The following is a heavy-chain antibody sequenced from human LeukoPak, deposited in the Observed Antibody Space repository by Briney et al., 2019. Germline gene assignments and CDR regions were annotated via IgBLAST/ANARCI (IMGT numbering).Heavy chain of an antibody. D-gene: IGHD1-26*01. CDR2: INPNSGGT. J-gene: IGHJ3*02. CDR1: GYTFTGYY. V-gene: IGHV1-2*02. CDR3: ARDRVGATSAFDI. Sequence: ASVKVSCKASGYTFTGYYMHWVRQAPGQGLEWMGWINPNSGGTNYAQKFQGRVTMTRDTSISTAYMELSRLRSDDTAVYYCARDRVGATSAFDIWGQGAMVTVSS.